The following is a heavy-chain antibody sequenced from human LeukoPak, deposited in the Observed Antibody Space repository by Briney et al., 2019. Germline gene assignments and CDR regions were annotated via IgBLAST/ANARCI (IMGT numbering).Heavy chain of an antibody. CDR2: INHSGST. V-gene: IGHV4-34*01. J-gene: IGHJ6*02. CDR3: ARGHTIQQLVHYYGIDV. CDR1: GGSFSGYY. D-gene: IGHD6-13*01. Sequence: SETLSLTCAVYGGSFSGYYWSWIRQPPGKGLEWIGEINHSGSTNYNPSLKSRVTISVDTSKNQFSLKLSSVTAADTAVYYCARGHTIQQLVHYYGIDVWGQGTTVTVSS.